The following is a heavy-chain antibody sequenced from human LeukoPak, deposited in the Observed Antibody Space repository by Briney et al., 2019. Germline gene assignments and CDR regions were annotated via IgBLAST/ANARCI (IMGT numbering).Heavy chain of an antibody. Sequence: ASVKVSCKASGGTFSSYAISWVRQAPGQGLEWMGRIIPIHGIANYAQKFQGRVTITADKSTSTAYMELSSLRSEDTAVYYCASGFYYDSSGYYIPLSFDYWGQGTLVTVSS. CDR3: ASGFYYDSSGYYIPLSFDY. D-gene: IGHD3-22*01. V-gene: IGHV1-69*04. J-gene: IGHJ4*02. CDR1: GGTFSSYA. CDR2: IIPIHGIA.